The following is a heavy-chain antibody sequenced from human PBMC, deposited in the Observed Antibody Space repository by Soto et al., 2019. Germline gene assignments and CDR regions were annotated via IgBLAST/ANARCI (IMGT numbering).Heavy chain of an antibody. J-gene: IGHJ4*02. CDR3: ARDFAYFDS. CDR2: VYHTGRT. Sequence: TLSLTCTVSGGSFNNDIYSYSWIRQPPGKGLEWIGYVYHTGRTSYNPSLKSRVYISMDTSKDQFSLNLDSVTAADTAVYFCARDFAYFDSWGQGTLVTGSS. CDR1: GGSFNNDIYS. D-gene: IGHD3-3*01. V-gene: IGHV4-61*01.